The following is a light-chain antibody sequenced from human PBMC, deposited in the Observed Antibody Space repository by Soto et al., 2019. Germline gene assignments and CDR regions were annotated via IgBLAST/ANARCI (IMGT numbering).Light chain of an antibody. CDR1: SSNIGRNY. CDR2: SND. CDR3: AAWDDSLSGVL. Sequence: QSVLTQPPSASGPPGQRVTIPCFGRSSNIGRNYVYWYQQLPGTAPKLLIYSNDQRPSGVPDRFSGSKSGASASLAISGLRSEDEAEYYCAAWDDSLSGVLFGGGTQLTVL. V-gene: IGLV1-47*02. J-gene: IGLJ7*01.